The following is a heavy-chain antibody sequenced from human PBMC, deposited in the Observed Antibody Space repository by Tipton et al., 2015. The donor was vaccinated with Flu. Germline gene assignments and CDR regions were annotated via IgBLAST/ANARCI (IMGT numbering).Heavy chain of an antibody. J-gene: IGHJ4*02. CDR2: INWNGDST. V-gene: IGHV3-20*04. CDR1: GFTFDDYG. CDR3: ARLAVADHLSHSDY. D-gene: IGHD6-13*01. Sequence: AVSGFTFDDYGMTWVRQVPGKGLEWVSGINWNGDSTGYADSVKGRFTISRDNAKSSLYLHMNSLRVEDTALYYCARLAVADHLSHSDYWGQGTLVPVSA.